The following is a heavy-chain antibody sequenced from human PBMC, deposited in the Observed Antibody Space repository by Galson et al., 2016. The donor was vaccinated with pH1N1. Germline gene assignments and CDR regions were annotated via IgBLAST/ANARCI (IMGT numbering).Heavy chain of an antibody. CDR1: GFSLSTFGVR. V-gene: IGHV2-70*04. J-gene: IGHJ6*02. CDR2: IDWDDEK. Sequence: ALVKPTQTLKLTCTFSGFSLSTFGVRVSWIRQSPGKALEWLARIDWDDEKFYSPSLKTRLTISKDTSKDQVVLTMTNMDPVDTGTYYCARMGVASGGRYYYGMDGWGQGTTVTVSS. CDR3: ARMGVASGGRYYYGMDG. D-gene: IGHD3-10*01.